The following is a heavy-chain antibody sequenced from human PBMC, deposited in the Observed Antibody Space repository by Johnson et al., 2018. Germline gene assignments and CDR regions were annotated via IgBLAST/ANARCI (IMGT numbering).Heavy chain of an antibody. J-gene: IGHJ3*02. CDR1: GFTFSSYG. CDR2: ISYAGINK. D-gene: IGHD3-9*01. Sequence: QVQLVESGGGVVQPGRSLRLSCAASGFTFSSYGMHWVRQAPGKGLEGVAVISYAGINKYSADSVKGRFTFSRDNSKNTLYLKMNSLKAEDTAVYYFAKVALRNFDGLHAAFDIWGQGTMVTVSS. V-gene: IGHV3-30*18. CDR3: AKVALRNFDGLHAAFDI.